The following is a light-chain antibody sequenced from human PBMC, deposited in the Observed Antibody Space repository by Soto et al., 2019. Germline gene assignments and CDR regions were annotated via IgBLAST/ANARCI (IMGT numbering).Light chain of an antibody. CDR2: GAS. J-gene: IGKJ1*01. CDR3: QHYNSYSEA. V-gene: IGKV3-20*01. CDR1: QSVSSSY. Sequence: ETMMTQSPGTLSLSPGERATLSCRASQSVSSSYLAWYQQKPGQAPRLLIYGASSRATGIPDRFSGSGSGTEFTLTISSLQPDDFATYYCQHYNSYSEAFGQGTKVDIK.